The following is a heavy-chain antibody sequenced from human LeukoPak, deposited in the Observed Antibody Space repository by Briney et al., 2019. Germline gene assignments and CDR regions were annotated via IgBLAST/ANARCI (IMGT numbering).Heavy chain of an antibody. J-gene: IGHJ4*02. CDR3: ARDQRGMVYATSFDY. CDR2: INHSGST. V-gene: IGHV4-34*01. CDR1: GGSISSYY. Sequence: SETLSLTCTVSGGSISSYYWSWIRQPPGKGLEWIGEINHSGSTNYNPSLKSRVTISVDTSKNQFSLKLSSVTAADTAVYYCARDQRGMVYATSFDYWGQGTLVTVSS. D-gene: IGHD2-8*01.